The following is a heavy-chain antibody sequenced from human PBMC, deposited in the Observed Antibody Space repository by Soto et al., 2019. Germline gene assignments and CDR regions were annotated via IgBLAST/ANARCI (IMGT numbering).Heavy chain of an antibody. V-gene: IGHV1-18*01. J-gene: IGHJ5*02. D-gene: IGHD3-10*01. CDR2: ISAYNGNT. Sequence: ASVKVSCKASGYTFTSYGISWVRQAPGQGLEWMGWISAYNGNTNYAQKLQGRVTMTTDTSTSTAYMELGSLRSDDTAVYYCARWITVFPITMVRGGRNWFDPWGQGTLVTVSS. CDR1: GYTFTSYG. CDR3: ARWITVFPITMVRGGRNWFDP.